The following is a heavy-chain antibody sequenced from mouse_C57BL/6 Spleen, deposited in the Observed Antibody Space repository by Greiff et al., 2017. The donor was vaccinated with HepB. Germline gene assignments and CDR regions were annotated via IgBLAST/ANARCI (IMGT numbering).Heavy chain of an antibody. D-gene: IGHD1-1*01. CDR3: ARGGDYYGSSDFDY. CDR2: INPNNGGT. J-gene: IGHJ2*01. Sequence: VQLQQSGPELVKPGASVKISCKASGYTFTDYYMNWVKQSHGKSLEWIGDINPNNGGTSYNQKFKGKATLTVDKSSSTAYMELRSLTSEDSAVYYCARGGDYYGSSDFDYWGQGTTLTVSS. V-gene: IGHV1-26*01. CDR1: GYTFTDYY.